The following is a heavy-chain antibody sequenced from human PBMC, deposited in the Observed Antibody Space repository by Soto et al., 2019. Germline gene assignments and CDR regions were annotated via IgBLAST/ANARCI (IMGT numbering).Heavy chain of an antibody. CDR3: AKDRIPDGRWNFDY. D-gene: IGHD2-2*02. CDR2: ILGAGTP. V-gene: IGHV3-23*01. CDR1: GFTLTTYT. J-gene: IGHJ4*02. Sequence: EVQLLESGGGLLQPGGSLRLSCAVSGFTLTTYTMTWVRQAPGKGLEWVSSILGAGTPDYADSMQGRFTISKDISKNTLFLHINSRRAEDTAVYYCAKDRIPDGRWNFDYWGQGTLVTVSS.